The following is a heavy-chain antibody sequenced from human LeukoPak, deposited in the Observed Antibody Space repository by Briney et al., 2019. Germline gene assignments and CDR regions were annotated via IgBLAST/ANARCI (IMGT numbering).Heavy chain of an antibody. Sequence: SETLSLACAVYGGSFSGYYWSWIRQPPGKGLEWIGEISHSGSTNYNPSLKSRVTISVDTSKNQFSLKLSSVTAADTAVYYCAAQYSGYVRLDYWGQGTLVTVSS. J-gene: IGHJ4*02. CDR3: AAQYSGYVRLDY. CDR2: ISHSGST. V-gene: IGHV4-34*01. CDR1: GGSFSGYY. D-gene: IGHD5-12*01.